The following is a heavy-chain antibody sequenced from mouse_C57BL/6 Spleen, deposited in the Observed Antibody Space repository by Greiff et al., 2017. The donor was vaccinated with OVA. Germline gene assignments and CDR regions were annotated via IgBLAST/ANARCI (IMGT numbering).Heavy chain of an antibody. CDR3: ARLRFDFDY. CDR1: GYSFTGYY. CDR2: INPSTGGT. D-gene: IGHD1-1*01. Sequence: VQLKESGPELVKPGASVKISCKASGYSFTGYYMNWVKQSPEKSLEWIGEINPSTGGTTYNQKFKAKVTLTVDKSSSTAYMQLKSLTSEDSAVYYCARLRFDFDYWGQGTTLTVSS. J-gene: IGHJ2*01. V-gene: IGHV1-42*01.